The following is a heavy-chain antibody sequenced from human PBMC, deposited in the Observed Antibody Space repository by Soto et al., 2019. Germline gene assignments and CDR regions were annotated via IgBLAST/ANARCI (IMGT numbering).Heavy chain of an antibody. V-gene: IGHV3-9*01. D-gene: IGHD3-3*01. CDR1: GLNFDAFS. Sequence: EVQLVESGGRLVQPGRSLRLSCVGTGLNFDAFSMHGLRQAPGTGLEWVSGITWNSRVLAYADSVKGRFTISRDNARNSLDLQMDSLRDEDTALYYCAKGRYDFWSTYYFDSWGQGTLVTVSS. J-gene: IGHJ4*02. CDR3: AKGRYDFWSTYYFDS. CDR2: ITWNSRVL.